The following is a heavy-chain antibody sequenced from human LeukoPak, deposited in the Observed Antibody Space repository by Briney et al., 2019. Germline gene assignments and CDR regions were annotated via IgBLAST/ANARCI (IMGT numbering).Heavy chain of an antibody. V-gene: IGHV4-4*07. CDR3: AREGRRASPGY. J-gene: IGHJ4*02. D-gene: IGHD6-6*01. CDR1: GGSISRYY. CDR2: ITNSGGT. Sequence: SETLSLTCTVSGGSISRYYWTWIRQPAGEGLEWIGRITNSGGTNYNPSLKSRVTMSVDPSKNQFFLMLTSVTAADTAVYYCAREGRRASPGYWGQGTLVTVSS.